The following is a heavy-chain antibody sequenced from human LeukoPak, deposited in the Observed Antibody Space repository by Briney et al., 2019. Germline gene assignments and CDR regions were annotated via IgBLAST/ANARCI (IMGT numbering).Heavy chain of an antibody. CDR1: GFTFSSYA. CDR2: ISGSGGNT. CDR3: AKGSYSSGRDAFDI. J-gene: IGHJ3*02. Sequence: PGGSLRLSCAASGFTFSSYAMSWVRQAPGKGLEWVSGISGSGGNTYYADSVKGRFTISIDNSKNTLFLQMNSLRAEDTAVYYCAKGSYSSGRDAFDIWGQGTMVTVSS. D-gene: IGHD6-19*01. V-gene: IGHV3-23*01.